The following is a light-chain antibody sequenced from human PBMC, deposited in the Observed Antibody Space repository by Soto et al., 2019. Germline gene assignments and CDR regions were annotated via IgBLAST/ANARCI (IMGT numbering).Light chain of an antibody. CDR2: QAS. V-gene: IGKV1-5*03. Sequence: DIQMTQSPSTLSASVGDRVTNTCRASQSINIWLAWYQQKPGRAPKLLIYQASTLQNGVPSRFSGSGSGTEFTLTISSLQPDDFATYYYQQYNVYWTFGQGTKVEIK. J-gene: IGKJ1*01. CDR1: QSINIW. CDR3: QQYNVYWT.